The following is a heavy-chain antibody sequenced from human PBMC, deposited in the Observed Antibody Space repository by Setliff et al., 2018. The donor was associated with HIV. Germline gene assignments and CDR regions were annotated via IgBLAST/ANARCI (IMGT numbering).Heavy chain of an antibody. D-gene: IGHD3-3*01. CDR2: ISPDGSRN. Sequence: GGSLRLSCAASGFTFDDYGMSWVRQAPGKGLEWVASISPDGSRNHCVGSVKGRLTASRDNAKSSLYLQMNSLRAEDTAVYYCARVLLITNAVYGVVSNQFDPWGQGTLVTVSS. CDR1: GFTFDDYG. V-gene: IGHV3-7*03. J-gene: IGHJ5*02. CDR3: ARVLLITNAVYGVVSNQFDP.